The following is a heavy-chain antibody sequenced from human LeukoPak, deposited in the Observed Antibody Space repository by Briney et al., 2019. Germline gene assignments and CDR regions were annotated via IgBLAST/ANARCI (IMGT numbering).Heavy chain of an antibody. CDR3: ASEHGIAARPNWFDP. Sequence: SVKVSCKASGGTFSSYAISWVRLAPGQGLEWMGRIIPIFGTANYAQKFQGRVTITTDESTSTAYMELSSLRSEDTAVYYCASEHGIAARPNWFDPWGQGTLVTVSS. CDR1: GGTFSSYA. V-gene: IGHV1-69*05. CDR2: IIPIFGTA. D-gene: IGHD6-6*01. J-gene: IGHJ5*02.